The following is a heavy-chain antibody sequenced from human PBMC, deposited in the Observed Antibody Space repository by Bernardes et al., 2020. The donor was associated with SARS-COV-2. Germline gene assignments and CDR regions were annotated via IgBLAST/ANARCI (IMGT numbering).Heavy chain of an antibody. Sequence: SETLSLTCTVSRGSIRWGDFYWTWIRRPAGKGLEWIGRVHSTGTSNYNSSLKSRLSISLVTSQSRFSLRLSSVSASDTAIYYCARGISQNAAMQGYSFDYWGQGLLVTVSS. CDR2: VHSTGTS. D-gene: IGHD5-18*01. V-gene: IGHV4-61*02. J-gene: IGHJ4*02. CDR1: RGSIRWGDFY. CDR3: ARGISQNAAMQGYSFDY.